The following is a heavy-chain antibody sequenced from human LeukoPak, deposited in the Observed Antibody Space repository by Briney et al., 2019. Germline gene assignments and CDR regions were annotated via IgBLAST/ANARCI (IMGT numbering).Heavy chain of an antibody. J-gene: IGHJ5*02. CDR3: AATATLGFRFDP. Sequence: ASVKVSCKASGYTFTSYAMHWVRQAPGQRLEWMGWINAGNGNTKYSQKFQGRVTITRDTSASTAYMELSSLRSEDTAVYYCAATATLGFRFDPWGQGTLVTVSS. D-gene: IGHD2-15*01. CDR2: INAGNGNT. CDR1: GYTFTSYA. V-gene: IGHV1-3*01.